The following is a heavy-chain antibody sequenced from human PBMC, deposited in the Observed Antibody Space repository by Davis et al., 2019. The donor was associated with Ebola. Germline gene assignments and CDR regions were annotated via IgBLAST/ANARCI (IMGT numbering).Heavy chain of an antibody. J-gene: IGHJ5*02. D-gene: IGHD4-17*01. V-gene: IGHV4-34*01. CDR3: ARTAMTSVSDLGLGYNYFDP. Sequence: SETLSLTCAIYGGSFSGYFWSWMRQSPGKGMEWLGQISQSGVTTYNPSLKSRVTISMNTSNNQFYLRLDSVTAADTAVFYCARTAMTSVSDLGLGYNYFDPWGQGTLVTVSS. CDR1: GGSFSGYF. CDR2: ISQSGVT.